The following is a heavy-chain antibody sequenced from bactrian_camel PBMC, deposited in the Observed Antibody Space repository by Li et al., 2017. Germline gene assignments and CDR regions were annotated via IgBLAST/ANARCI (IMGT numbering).Heavy chain of an antibody. CDR2: VYTGFGGGNT. J-gene: IGHJ4*01. CDR3: AANGYVPKHMVLIGRAYTY. CDR1: GYIHRSWC. V-gene: IGHV3S1*01. Sequence: HVQLVESGGGSVQAGESLRLSCAASGYIHRSWCMGWFRQAPGKEREGVATVYTGFGGGNTWYGDFVKGRFTISRDASNNTLYLQMNSLLPEDTAMYYCAANGYVPKHMVLIGRAYTYWGRGTQVTVS. D-gene: IGHD3*01.